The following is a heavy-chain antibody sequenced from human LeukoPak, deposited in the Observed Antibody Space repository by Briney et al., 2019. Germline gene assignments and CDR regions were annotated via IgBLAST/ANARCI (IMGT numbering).Heavy chain of an antibody. Sequence: SVKVSCKASGGTFSSYAISWVRQAPGQGLEWMGGIIPVFGTANYAQKFQGRVTITTDESTSTAYMELSSLRSEDTAVYYCARGRSGYWRGWFDPWGQGTLVTVS. D-gene: IGHD3-3*01. CDR3: ARGRSGYWRGWFDP. CDR2: IIPVFGTA. J-gene: IGHJ5*02. V-gene: IGHV1-69*05. CDR1: GGTFSSYA.